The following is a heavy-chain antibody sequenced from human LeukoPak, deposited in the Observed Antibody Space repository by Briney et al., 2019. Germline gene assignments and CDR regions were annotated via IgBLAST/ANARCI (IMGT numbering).Heavy chain of an antibody. CDR3: AKQGRDWLRDYYYYMDV. CDR1: GFTFSSYE. Sequence: GGSLRLSCAASGFTFSSYEMNWVRQAPGKGLEWVSSISRSGSTKYYADSVKGRFTISRDNAKNSLFLQMNSLRAEDTAVYYCAKQGRDWLRDYYYYMDVWGKGPTVTISS. CDR2: ISRSGSTK. J-gene: IGHJ6*03. D-gene: IGHD3-9*01. V-gene: IGHV3-48*03.